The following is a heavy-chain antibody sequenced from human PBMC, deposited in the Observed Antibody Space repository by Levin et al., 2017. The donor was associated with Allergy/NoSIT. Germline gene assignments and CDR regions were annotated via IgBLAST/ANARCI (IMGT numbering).Heavy chain of an antibody. CDR3: ARGGGYCSGGSCKLDY. Sequence: SQTLSLPCTVSGGSIRSSTYYWGWIRQPPGKGLEWIGSIYYSGSTYYNPSLKSRVTISVDTSKNQFSLKLSSVTAADTAVYYCARGGGYCSGGSCKLDYWGQGTLVTVSS. J-gene: IGHJ4*02. V-gene: IGHV4-39*07. D-gene: IGHD2-15*01. CDR1: GGSIRSSTYY. CDR2: IYYSGST.